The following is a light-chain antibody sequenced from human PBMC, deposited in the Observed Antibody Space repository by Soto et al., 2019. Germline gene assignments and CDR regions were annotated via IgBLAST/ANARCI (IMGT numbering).Light chain of an antibody. Sequence: EIVMTQSPATLSVSLGERATLSCRASQSVRSNLAWYQQKPGQAPRLLIYGASTRATGILARFSGSGSGTEFTLTISSLQSEDFAVYYCQQYSDWYTFGQGTKLEIK. CDR2: GAS. CDR3: QQYSDWYT. V-gene: IGKV3-15*01. CDR1: QSVRSN. J-gene: IGKJ2*01.